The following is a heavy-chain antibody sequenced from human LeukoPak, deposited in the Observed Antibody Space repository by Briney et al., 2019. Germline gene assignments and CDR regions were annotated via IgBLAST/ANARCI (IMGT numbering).Heavy chain of an antibody. D-gene: IGHD3-22*01. V-gene: IGHV1-69*13. Sequence: SVNVSCKASGGTFSSYAISWVRQAPGQGLEWMGGIIPIFGTANYAQKFQGRVTITADESTSTAYMELSSLRSEDTAVYYCARPGKEYYYDSSAYYDHFDHWGQGTLVTVSS. CDR1: GGTFSSYA. J-gene: IGHJ4*02. CDR2: IIPIFGTA. CDR3: ARPGKEYYYDSSAYYDHFDH.